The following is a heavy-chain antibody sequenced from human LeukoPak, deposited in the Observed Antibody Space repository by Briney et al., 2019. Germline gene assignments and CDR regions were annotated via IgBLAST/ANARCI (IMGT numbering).Heavy chain of an antibody. CDR1: GYSFTSCW. D-gene: IGHD5-12*01. CDR2: IYPGDSDT. V-gene: IGHV5-51*01. J-gene: IGHJ4*02. Sequence: GESLKISCKGSGYSFTSCWIGWVRQMPGKGLEWMGIIYPGDSDTRYSPSFQGQVTISADKSISTAYLQWSSLKASDTAMYYCARAGWKGYSGYDLDYWGQGTLVTVSS. CDR3: ARAGWKGYSGYDLDY.